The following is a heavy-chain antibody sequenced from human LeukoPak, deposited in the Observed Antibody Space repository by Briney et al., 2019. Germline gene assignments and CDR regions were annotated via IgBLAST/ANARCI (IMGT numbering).Heavy chain of an antibody. D-gene: IGHD2-15*01. CDR3: ARETVVASPLDFDY. CDR1: GYSISSGYY. CDR2: IYHSGST. V-gene: IGHV4-38-2*02. J-gene: IGHJ4*02. Sequence: SETLSLTCTVSGYSISSGYYWGWIRQPPGKGLEWIGSIYHSGSTYYNPSLKSRVTISIDTSKNQFSLKLSSVTAADTAVYYCARETVVASPLDFDYWGQGTLVTVSS.